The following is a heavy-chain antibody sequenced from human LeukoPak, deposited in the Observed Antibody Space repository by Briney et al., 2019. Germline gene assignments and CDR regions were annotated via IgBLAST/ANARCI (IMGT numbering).Heavy chain of an antibody. CDR1: GGSFSGYY. D-gene: IGHD4-11*01. J-gene: IGHJ4*02. V-gene: IGHV4-34*01. CDR3: ARGYYDYSNYEGY. Sequence: PSETLSHTCTVYGGSFSGYYWSWIRQPPGRGLEWIGEINHSGSTNYKPSLKSRVTLSLDTSRNQFSLKLTSVTAADTAVYYCARGYYDYSNYEGYWGQGTLVTVSS. CDR2: INHSGST.